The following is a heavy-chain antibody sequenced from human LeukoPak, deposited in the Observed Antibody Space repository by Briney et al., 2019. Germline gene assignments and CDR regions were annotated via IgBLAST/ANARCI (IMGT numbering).Heavy chain of an antibody. V-gene: IGHV1-2*02. CDR3: ARAYSGYEAFDY. J-gene: IGHJ4*02. Sequence: ASVKVSCKASGYTFTGYYIHWVRQAPGQGLEWMGWINPNSGGTNYAHKFQGRATMTRDTSITYMELSSLRSDDTAVYYCARAYSGYEAFDYWGQGTLVTVSS. D-gene: IGHD5-12*01. CDR2: INPNSGGT. CDR1: GYTFTGYY.